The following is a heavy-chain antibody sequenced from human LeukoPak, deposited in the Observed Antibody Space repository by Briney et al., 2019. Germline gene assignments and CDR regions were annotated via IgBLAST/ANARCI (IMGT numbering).Heavy chain of an antibody. Sequence: ASVKVSCKASGYTFTSYDINWVRQATGQGLEWMGWINPNSGGTNYAQKFQGRVTMTRDTSISTAYMELSRLRSDDTAVYYCARDLDWNSDGAFDIWGQGTMVTVSS. V-gene: IGHV1-2*02. D-gene: IGHD3/OR15-3a*01. CDR3: ARDLDWNSDGAFDI. CDR1: GYTFTSYD. J-gene: IGHJ3*02. CDR2: INPNSGGT.